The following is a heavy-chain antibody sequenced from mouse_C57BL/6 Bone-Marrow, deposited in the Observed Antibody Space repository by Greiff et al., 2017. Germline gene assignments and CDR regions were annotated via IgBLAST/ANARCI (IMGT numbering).Heavy chain of an antibody. D-gene: IGHD2-4*01. Sequence: QVQLQQSGAELVRPGASVKLSCKASGYTFTDYYINWVKQRPGQGLEWIARIYPGSGNTYYNEKFKGKATLTAEKSSSTAYMQLSSLTSEDSAVYFCAVRAIYYDYYFDYWGQGTTLTVSS. V-gene: IGHV1-76*01. J-gene: IGHJ2*01. CDR3: AVRAIYYDYYFDY. CDR2: IYPGSGNT. CDR1: GYTFTDYY.